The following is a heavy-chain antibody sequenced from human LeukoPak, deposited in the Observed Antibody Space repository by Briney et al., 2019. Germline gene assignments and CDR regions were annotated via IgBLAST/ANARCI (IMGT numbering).Heavy chain of an antibody. J-gene: IGHJ4*02. CDR2: IYSGGVT. Sequence: GGSLTLSCASSGFTDSSNYMSWVGQAPALGLEWVSVIYSGGVTFYADSVKGRFTISKDNSKNRLYLKMNSRRAEDTAVYYCARDSSDSSSWHGYFDYWGQGTLVSVSS. D-gene: IGHD6-13*01. CDR1: GFTDSSNY. CDR3: ARDSSDSSSWHGYFDY. V-gene: IGHV3-66*01.